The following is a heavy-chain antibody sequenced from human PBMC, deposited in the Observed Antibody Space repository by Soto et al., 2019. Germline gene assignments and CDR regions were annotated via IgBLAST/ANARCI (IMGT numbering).Heavy chain of an antibody. J-gene: IGHJ4*02. CDR3: ARGVTDYDFWSGYYDSYYFDY. CDR2: IIPIFGTA. Sequence: GASVKVSCKASGGTFSSYAISWVRQAPGQGLEWMGGIIPIFGTASYAQKFQGRVTITADKSTSTAYMELSSLRSEDTAVYYCARGVTDYDFWSGYYDSYYFDYWGQGTLVTVSS. CDR1: GGTFSSYA. D-gene: IGHD3-3*01. V-gene: IGHV1-69*06.